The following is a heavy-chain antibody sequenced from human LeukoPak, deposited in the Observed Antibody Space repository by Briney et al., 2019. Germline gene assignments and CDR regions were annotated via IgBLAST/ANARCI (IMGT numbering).Heavy chain of an antibody. Sequence: KPGGSLRLSCGASGFSFNESYMTWIRQAPGKGLEWVAYISGRSYSMYYADSVKGRFTISRDNARNSLSLHMNSLRADDTAVYYCARGKRRFDSWGQGTLVTVSS. CDR1: GFSFNESY. CDR2: ISGRSYSM. V-gene: IGHV3-11*01. J-gene: IGHJ4*02. CDR3: ARGKRRFDS.